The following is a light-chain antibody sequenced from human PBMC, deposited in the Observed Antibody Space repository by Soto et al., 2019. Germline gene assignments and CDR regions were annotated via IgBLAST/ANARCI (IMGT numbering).Light chain of an antibody. CDR3: MQGTHWPWT. CDR1: QSLVYSDGNTY. CDR2: KVS. J-gene: IGKJ1*01. V-gene: IGKV2-30*01. Sequence: DVVMTQSPLSLPVTLGQPASISCRSSQSLVYSDGNTYLNWVQQRPGQSPRRLIYKVSNRDSGVPDKFSGSGSGTYFXXKXXXXXXXDVGVYYCMQGTHWPWTFGQGTKVEIK.